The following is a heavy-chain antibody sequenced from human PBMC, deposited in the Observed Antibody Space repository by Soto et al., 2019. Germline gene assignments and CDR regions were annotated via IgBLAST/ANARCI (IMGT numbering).Heavy chain of an antibody. CDR3: ASPTYSSGWYDH. Sequence: EVQLVESGGGLVKPGGSLRLSCAASGFTFSSYSMNWVRQAPGKGLEWVSSISSSSSYIYYADSVKGRFTISRDNAKNSLYLQMNSLRAEDTAVYYCASPTYSSGWYDHWGQGTLVTVSS. CDR1: GFTFSSYS. V-gene: IGHV3-21*01. CDR2: ISSSSSYI. J-gene: IGHJ5*02. D-gene: IGHD6-19*01.